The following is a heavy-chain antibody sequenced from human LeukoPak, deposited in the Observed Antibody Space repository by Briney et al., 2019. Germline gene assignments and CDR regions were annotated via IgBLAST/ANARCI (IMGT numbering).Heavy chain of an antibody. D-gene: IGHD3-10*01. J-gene: IGHJ4*02. V-gene: IGHV4-39*07. CDR3: ARNPIRYGSGSYYYDY. CDR1: GGSIGSGSYY. CDR2: IYYSGST. Sequence: SETLSLTCTVSGGSIGSGSYYWGWIRQPPGKGLEWIASIYYSGSTYYNPSLESRVTISVDRSKSQFSLKLSSVTAADTAVYYCARNPIRYGSGSYYYDYWGQGTLVTVSS.